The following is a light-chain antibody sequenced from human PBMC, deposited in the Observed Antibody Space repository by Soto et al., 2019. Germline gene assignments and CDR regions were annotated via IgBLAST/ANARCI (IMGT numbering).Light chain of an antibody. V-gene: IGKV3-20*01. CDR2: GAS. J-gene: IGKJ1*01. CDR1: QSVSSSY. Sequence: EMVLTQSPGTRSLSPWRMGSMYFMASQSVSSSYLAWYQQKPGQAPRLLIYGASSRATGIPDRFSGSGSGTDFTLTIRRLEPEDFAVYHCQQYGTSPPTFGQGTKVDIK. CDR3: QQYGTSPPT.